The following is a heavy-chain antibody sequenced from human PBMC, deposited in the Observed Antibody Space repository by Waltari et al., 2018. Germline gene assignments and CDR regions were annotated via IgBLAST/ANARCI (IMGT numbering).Heavy chain of an antibody. Sequence: VQLVESGGGLVQPGGSLRLSCAASGFSLSSYSLNWVRQAPGSVLEWVSYMSSSGSTIYYAVSVKGRFTISRDSAKNSLYLQMNSLRDEGTAVYYCARVVARDWGQGTLVTVSS. CDR3: ARVVARD. V-gene: IGHV3-48*02. CDR2: MSSSGSTI. CDR1: GFSLSSYS. J-gene: IGHJ4*02.